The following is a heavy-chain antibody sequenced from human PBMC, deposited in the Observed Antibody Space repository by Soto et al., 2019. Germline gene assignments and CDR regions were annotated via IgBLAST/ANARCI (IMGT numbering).Heavy chain of an antibody. CDR2: ISAYNGNT. V-gene: IGHV1-18*01. J-gene: IGHJ6*02. CDR3: AREGPTRGIAAALYGMDV. D-gene: IGHD6-13*01. Sequence: ASVKSSCKASGYTFTSYGISWVRQAPGQGLEWMGWISAYNGNTNYAQKLQGRVTMTTDTSTSTAYMELRSLRSDDTAVYYCAREGPTRGIAAALYGMDVWGQGTTVTVSS. CDR1: GYTFTSYG.